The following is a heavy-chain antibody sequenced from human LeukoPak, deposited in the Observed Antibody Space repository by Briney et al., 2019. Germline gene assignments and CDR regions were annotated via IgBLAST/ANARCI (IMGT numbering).Heavy chain of an antibody. CDR1: GGSISSYC. CDR2: IYYSGST. V-gene: IGHV4-59*01. D-gene: IGHD4-17*01. J-gene: IGHJ4*02. Sequence: PSETLSLTCTVSGGSISSYCWSWIRQPPGKGLEWIGYIYYSGSTNYNPSLKSRVTISVDTSKNQFSLKLSSVTAADTAVYYCARTTYDYGDYALNYWGQGTLVTVSS. CDR3: ARTTYDYGDYALNY.